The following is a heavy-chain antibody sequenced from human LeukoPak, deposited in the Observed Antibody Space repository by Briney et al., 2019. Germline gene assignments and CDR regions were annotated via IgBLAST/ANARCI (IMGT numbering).Heavy chain of an antibody. CDR2: ISAYNGNT. V-gene: IGHV1-18*01. Sequence: ASVKVSCKASGYTFTSYGISWVRQAPGQGLEWMGWISAYNGNTNYAQKLQGRVTMTTDTSTSTAYMELRSLRSDGTAVYYCARHVTAAGPLYFDYWGQGTLVTVSS. D-gene: IGHD6-13*01. CDR3: ARHVTAAGPLYFDY. J-gene: IGHJ4*02. CDR1: GYTFTSYG.